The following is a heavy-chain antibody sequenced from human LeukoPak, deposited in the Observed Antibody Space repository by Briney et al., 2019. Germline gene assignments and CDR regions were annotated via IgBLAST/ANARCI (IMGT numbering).Heavy chain of an antibody. J-gene: IGHJ4*02. CDR3: AKVGDIVVVVAANFDY. CDR2: ISYDGSNK. V-gene: IGHV3-30-3*01. Sequence: PGRSLRLSCAASGFTFSSYAMHWVRQAPGKGLEWVAVISYDGSNKYYADSVKGRFTISRDNSKNTLYLQMNSLRAEDTAVYYCAKVGDIVVVVAANFDYWGQGTLVTVSS. CDR1: GFTFSSYA. D-gene: IGHD2-15*01.